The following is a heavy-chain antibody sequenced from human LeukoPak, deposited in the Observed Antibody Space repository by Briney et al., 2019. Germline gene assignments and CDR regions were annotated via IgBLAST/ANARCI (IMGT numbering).Heavy chain of an antibody. D-gene: IGHD6-19*01. CDR1: GGSISSGSYY. J-gene: IGHJ1*01. CDR3: ASSIAVAGTSLGAEYFQH. Sequence: PSGTLSLTCTVSGGSISSGSYYWSWIRQPAGRGLEWIGRIYTSGSTNYNPSLKSRVTISVDTSKNQFSLKLSSVTAADTAVYYCASSIAVAGTSLGAEYFQHWGQGTLVTVSS. V-gene: IGHV4-61*02. CDR2: IYTSGST.